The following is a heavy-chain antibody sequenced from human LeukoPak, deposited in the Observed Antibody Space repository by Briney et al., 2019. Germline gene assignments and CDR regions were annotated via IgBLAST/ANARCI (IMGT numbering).Heavy chain of an antibody. D-gene: IGHD3-3*01. J-gene: IGHJ4*02. CDR2: ITTTFYT. Sequence: GGSLRLSCAASGFTFSSYSFNWVRQVPGKGLEWVSSITTTFYTYYTDSVKGRFTISRDNAKNSLYLQMNSLRAEDTAVYYCARDRKESNFWSGIDYWGQGTLVTVSS. V-gene: IGHV3-21*01. CDR3: ARDRKESNFWSGIDY. CDR1: GFTFSSYS.